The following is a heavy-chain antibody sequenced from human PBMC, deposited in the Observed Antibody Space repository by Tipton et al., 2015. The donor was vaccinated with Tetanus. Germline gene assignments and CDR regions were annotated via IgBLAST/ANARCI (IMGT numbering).Heavy chain of an antibody. J-gene: IGHJ5*02. CDR1: GGSISSINW. D-gene: IGHD5-24*01. CDR2: VYHNGRT. V-gene: IGHV4-4*02. Sequence: TLSLTCAVSGGSISSINWWSWVRQPPGKGLEWIGEVYHNGRTNYSPSLESRVTISVDKSKNQFSLRLTSVTAADTAVYYCARGFQERWQKSGWFDPWGQGTLVTVSS. CDR3: ARGFQERWQKSGWFDP.